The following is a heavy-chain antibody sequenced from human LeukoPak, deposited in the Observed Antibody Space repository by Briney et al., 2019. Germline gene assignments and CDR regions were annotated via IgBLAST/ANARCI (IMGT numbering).Heavy chain of an antibody. J-gene: IGHJ4*02. CDR3: ASWWELKY. Sequence: ETLSLTCAVYGGSFSGYYWSWVRQAPGKGLEWVSYISSTSSTIYYADSVKGRFTISRDNAKNSLYLQMNSLRAEDTAVYYCASWWELKYWGQGTLVTVSS. CDR2: ISSTSSTI. CDR1: GGSFSGYY. D-gene: IGHD1-26*01. V-gene: IGHV3-48*01.